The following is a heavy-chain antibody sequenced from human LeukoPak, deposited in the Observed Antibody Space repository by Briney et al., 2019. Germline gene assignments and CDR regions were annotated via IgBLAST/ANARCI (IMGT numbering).Heavy chain of an antibody. CDR2: IYYSGST. Sequence: SETLSLTCTVSGGSISSYYWSWIRQPPGKGLEWIGSIYYSGSTYYNPSLKSRVTISVDTSKNQFSLKLSSVTAADTAVYYCARGVTAVAGPVGYWGQGTLVTVSS. V-gene: IGHV4-39*07. D-gene: IGHD6-19*01. CDR3: ARGVTAVAGPVGY. J-gene: IGHJ4*02. CDR1: GGSISSYY.